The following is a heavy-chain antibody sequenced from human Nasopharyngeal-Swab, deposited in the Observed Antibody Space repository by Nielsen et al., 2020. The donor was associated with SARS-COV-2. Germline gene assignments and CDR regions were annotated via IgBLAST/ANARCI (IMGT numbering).Heavy chain of an antibody. D-gene: IGHD3-22*01. CDR1: GFTFSAYW. CDR2: ISSSSSYI. J-gene: IGHJ3*02. Sequence: GESLKISCAASGFTFSAYWMSWVRQAPGKGLEWVSSISSSSSYIYYADSVKGRFTISRDNAKNSLYLQMNSLRAEDTAVYYCARDSYYYDSSGMGPCAFDIWGQGTMVTVSS. CDR3: ARDSYYYDSSGMGPCAFDI. V-gene: IGHV3-21*01.